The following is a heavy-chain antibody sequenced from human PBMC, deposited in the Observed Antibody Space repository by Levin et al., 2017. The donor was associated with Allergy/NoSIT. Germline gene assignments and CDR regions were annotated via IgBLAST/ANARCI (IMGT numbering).Heavy chain of an antibody. V-gene: IGHV1-2*02. CDR1: GYTFTGYY. CDR3: ARVGQYGSGRYLVY. CDR2: INPNSGVT. J-gene: IGHJ4*02. Sequence: ASVKVSCTASGYTFTGYYIHWVRQAPGQGLEWMGWINPNSGVTNYAQKFQGRVTMTRDTSISTAYMQLSSLRSDDTAVYYCARVGQYGSGRYLVYWGQGTLVTVSS. D-gene: IGHD3-10*01.